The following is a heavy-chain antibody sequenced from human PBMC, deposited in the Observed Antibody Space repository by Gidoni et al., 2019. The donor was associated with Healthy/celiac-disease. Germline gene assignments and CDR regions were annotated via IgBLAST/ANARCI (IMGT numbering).Heavy chain of an antibody. CDR2: ISGSGSST. V-gene: IGHV3-23*01. J-gene: IGHJ4*02. CDR3: AKNPGSSSSWTDY. D-gene: IGHD6-13*01. CDR1: GFIFSSYA. Sequence: EVQLLESGGGLVQPGGSLRLSCAASGFIFSSYAMSWVRQAPGKGLEWVSAISGSGSSTYYTDSVKGRFTISRDNSKKTLYLQMNSLTAEDTAIYYCAKNPGSSSSWTDYWGQGTLVTVSS.